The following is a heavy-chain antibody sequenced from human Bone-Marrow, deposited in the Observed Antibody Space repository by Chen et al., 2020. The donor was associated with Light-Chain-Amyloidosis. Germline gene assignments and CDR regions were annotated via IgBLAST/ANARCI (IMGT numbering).Heavy chain of an antibody. CDR2: MSYSGST. J-gene: IGHJ4*02. V-gene: IGHV4-39*01. CDR3: ARMFGFCSGGSCYSAYFDY. D-gene: IGHD2-15*01. Sequence: QLQLQESGPGLVRPSETLSLTCTVSGGSISINSYYWGWIRQPPGKGLEWIGRMSYSGSTYYSPSLKSRVTISVDTPKNQFSLRLNSVTAADTAPYYCARMFGFCSGGSCYSAYFDYWGQGALVTVSS. CDR1: GGSISINSYY.